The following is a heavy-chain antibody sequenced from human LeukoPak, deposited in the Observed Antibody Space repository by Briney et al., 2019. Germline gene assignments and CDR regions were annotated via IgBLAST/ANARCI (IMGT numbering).Heavy chain of an antibody. CDR3: ARGSLGVLVTAILYYFDY. V-gene: IGHV1-46*01. CDR2: INPSGGST. CDR1: GYTFTSYY. Sequence: ASVKLTCTASGYTFTSYYMHWVRQAPGQELEWMGIINPSGGSTTYAQKFQGRVTMTRDTSTSTVYMELSSLRSEDTAVYYCARGSLGVLVTAILYYFDYWGQGTLVTVSS. J-gene: IGHJ4*02. D-gene: IGHD2-21*02.